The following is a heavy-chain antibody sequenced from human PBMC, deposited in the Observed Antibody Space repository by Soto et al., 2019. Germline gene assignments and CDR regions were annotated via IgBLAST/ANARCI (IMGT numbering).Heavy chain of an antibody. CDR1: GGSISRYY. Sequence: SEALSLTCTGSGGSISRYYWSWIRQPPGKGLEWIGYIYYSGSTNYNPSLKSRVTISVDTSKNQFSLKLSSVTAADTAVYYCARHIEYYYGSGSYYNVGAPYYYYYYMDVWGKGTTVTVSS. CDR3: ARHIEYYYGSGSYYNVGAPYYYYYYMDV. CDR2: IYYSGST. J-gene: IGHJ6*03. D-gene: IGHD3-10*01. V-gene: IGHV4-59*08.